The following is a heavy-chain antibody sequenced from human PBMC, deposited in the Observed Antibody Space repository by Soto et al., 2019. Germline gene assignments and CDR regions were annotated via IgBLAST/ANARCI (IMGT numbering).Heavy chain of an antibody. D-gene: IGHD2-15*01. CDR3: TCRGSKVSAFDI. J-gene: IGHJ3*02. V-gene: IGHV3-15*01. CDR2: IKSKTDGGTT. CDR1: GFTFSNAW. Sequence: GGSLRLSCAASGFTFSNAWWSWVRQAPGKGLEWVGRIKSKTDGGTTDYAAPVKGRFTISRDDSKNTLYLQMNSLKTEDTAVYYCTCRGSKVSAFDIWGQGTMVTVSS.